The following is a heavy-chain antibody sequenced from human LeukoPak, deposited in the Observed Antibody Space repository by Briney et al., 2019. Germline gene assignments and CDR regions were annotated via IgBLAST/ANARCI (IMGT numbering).Heavy chain of an antibody. J-gene: IGHJ4*02. CDR3: ARNSGYYDILTGYQPPYYFDY. CDR2: IYSGGST. V-gene: IGHV3-53*01. Sequence: GGSLRLSCAASGFTVSSNYMSWVRQAPGKGLEWVSVIYSGGSTYYADSVKGRFTISRDNSKNTLYLQMNILRAEDTAVYYCARNSGYYDILTGYQPPYYFDYWGQGTLVTVSS. CDR1: GFTVSSNY. D-gene: IGHD3-9*01.